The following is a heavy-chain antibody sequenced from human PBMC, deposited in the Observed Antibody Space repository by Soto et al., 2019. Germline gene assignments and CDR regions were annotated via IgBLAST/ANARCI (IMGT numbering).Heavy chain of an antibody. J-gene: IGHJ4*02. Sequence: QVQLVQSGAEVKKPGSSVKVSCKASGGTFSSYAISWVRQAPGQGLEWMGGIIPIFGTANYAQKFQGRVTITADKSTSTAYMELSSLRSEDTVVYYCVRAGNYYDSSGYYYGFDYWGQGTLVTVSS. CDR2: IIPIFGTA. D-gene: IGHD3-22*01. CDR3: VRAGNYYDSSGYYYGFDY. CDR1: GGTFSSYA. V-gene: IGHV1-69*06.